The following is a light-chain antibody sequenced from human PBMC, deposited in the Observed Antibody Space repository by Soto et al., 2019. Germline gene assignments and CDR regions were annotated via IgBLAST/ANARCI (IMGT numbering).Light chain of an antibody. Sequence: EIVLTQSPGTLSLSPGERATLSCRASQSVSSSYLAWYQQKPGQAPRLLIYGASSRATVIPDRFSGRGSGTDFTLTISRLEPEDFAVYYCHQYGSSPYTFGQGTKLEIK. CDR3: HQYGSSPYT. J-gene: IGKJ2*01. CDR1: QSVSSSY. CDR2: GAS. V-gene: IGKV3-20*01.